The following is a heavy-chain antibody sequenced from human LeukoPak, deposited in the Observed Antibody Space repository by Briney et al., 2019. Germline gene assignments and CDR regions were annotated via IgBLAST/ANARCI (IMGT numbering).Heavy chain of an antibody. CDR3: AKKVAGFDY. CDR1: GFTFSSYA. J-gene: IGHJ4*02. V-gene: IGHV3-23*01. CDR2: ISGSGVST. Sequence: GGSLRLSCAASGFTFSSYAMSWVRQAPGKGLEWVSLISGSGVSTYYAGSVKGRLTISRDNSQNTLYLQMNSLSAEDTAVYYCAKKVAGFDYWGQGTLVTVSS. D-gene: IGHD5-12*01.